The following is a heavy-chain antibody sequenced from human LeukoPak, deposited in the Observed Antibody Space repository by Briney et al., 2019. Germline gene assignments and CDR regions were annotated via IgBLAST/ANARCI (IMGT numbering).Heavy chain of an antibody. CDR2: ISSSGSTI. D-gene: IGHD7-27*01. J-gene: IGHJ4*02. CDR1: GFTFSFYE. Sequence: PGGSLRLSCAASGFTFSFYEMNWVRQAPGKGLEWVSYISSSGSTIYYADSVKGRFTISRDNAKNSLYLQMNSPRVEDTAVYYCAKDLLTLWGSPADYWGQGTLVTVSS. CDR3: AKDLLTLWGSPADY. V-gene: IGHV3-48*03.